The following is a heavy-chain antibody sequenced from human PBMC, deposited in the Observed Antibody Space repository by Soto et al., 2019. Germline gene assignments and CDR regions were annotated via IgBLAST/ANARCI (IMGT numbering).Heavy chain of an antibody. Sequence: GGSLRLSCAASGLTFSSYAMHWVRQALGKGLECVSVISYDGSNKYYGDSVNGRFTISRDNSKNTLYLQMNSLRAEDTAVYYCASGGGGYELNYYYYGMDVWGQGTTVTVSS. D-gene: IGHD5-12*01. CDR1: GLTFSSYA. CDR3: ASGGGGYELNYYYYGMDV. CDR2: ISYDGSNK. V-gene: IGHV3-30-3*01. J-gene: IGHJ6*02.